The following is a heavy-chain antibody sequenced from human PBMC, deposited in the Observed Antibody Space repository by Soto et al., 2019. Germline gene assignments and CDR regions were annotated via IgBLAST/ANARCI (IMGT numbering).Heavy chain of an antibody. CDR2: TYYRSKWYN. V-gene: IGHV6-1*01. CDR3: ASQPTYFFGSGSRYYFVY. CDR1: GDSVSSNSAA. D-gene: IGHD3-10*01. Sequence: SQTLSLTCAISGDSVSSNSAAWNWIRQSPSRGLEWLGRTYYRSKWYNDYAVSVKSRITINPDTSKNQFSLQLNSVTPEDTAVYYCASQPTYFFGSGSRYYFVYWGQGTXVTVSS. J-gene: IGHJ4*02.